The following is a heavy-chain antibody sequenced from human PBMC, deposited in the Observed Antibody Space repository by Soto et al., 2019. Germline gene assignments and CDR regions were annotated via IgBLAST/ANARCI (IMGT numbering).Heavy chain of an antibody. J-gene: IGHJ4*02. D-gene: IGHD1-1*01. V-gene: IGHV1-24*01. Sequence: GASVKVSCKVSGYTLTELSMHWVRQAPGKGLEWMGGFDPEDGETIYAQKFQGRVTMTEDTSKNQFSLKLSSVTSADTAVYYCARGSNDIDYWGQGTLVTVSS. CDR3: ARGSNDIDY. CDR2: FDPEDGET. CDR1: GYTLTELS.